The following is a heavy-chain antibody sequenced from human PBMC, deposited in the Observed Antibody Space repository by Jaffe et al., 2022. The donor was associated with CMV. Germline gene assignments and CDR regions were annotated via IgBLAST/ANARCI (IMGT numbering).Heavy chain of an antibody. CDR3: AREVRADFDY. CDR2: ISTSGSTI. V-gene: IGHV3-48*03. J-gene: IGHJ4*02. Sequence: EVQLVESGGGLVQPGGSLRLSCAASGFTFSSYEMNWVRQAPGKGLEWVSYISTSGSTIFYADSVKGRFTISRDNAKNSLYLQMNSLRAEDTAVYYCAREVRADFDYWGQGTLVTVSS. CDR1: GFTFSSYE.